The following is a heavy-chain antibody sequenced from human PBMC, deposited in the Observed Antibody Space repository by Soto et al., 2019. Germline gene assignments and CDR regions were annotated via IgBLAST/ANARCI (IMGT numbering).Heavy chain of an antibody. J-gene: IGHJ3*02. Sequence: GASVKVSCKSSGYTFTSYYIHWVRQAPGQGLEWMGIINPSGGSTSYAQKFQGRVTMTRDTSTSTVYMELSSLRSEDTAVYYCARAHFSAFDIWGQGTMVTVSS. CDR1: GYTFTSYY. V-gene: IGHV1-46*01. CDR2: INPSGGST. CDR3: ARAHFSAFDI.